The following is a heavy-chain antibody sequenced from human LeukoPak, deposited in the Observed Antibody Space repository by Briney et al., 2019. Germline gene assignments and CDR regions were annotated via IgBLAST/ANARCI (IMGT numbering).Heavy chain of an antibody. CDR3: ARENGDPVRCFDL. CDR2: IYTNKNT. V-gene: IGHV4-4*07. J-gene: IGHJ2*01. Sequence: SETLSLTCTVSGGSFSSYYWSWIRQPAGKGLEWIGRIYTNKNTNYNPSLKSRVTMSVDTSKNQLSLRLSSVTAADTAVYYCARENGDPVRCFDLWGRGTLVTVSS. CDR1: GGSFSSYY. D-gene: IGHD4-17*01.